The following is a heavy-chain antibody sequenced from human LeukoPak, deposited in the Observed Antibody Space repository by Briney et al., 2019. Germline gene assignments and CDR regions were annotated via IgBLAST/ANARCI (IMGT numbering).Heavy chain of an antibody. CDR2: ISRSGSTL. D-gene: IGHD3-16*02. Sequence: GGSLRLSCAASGFTFSDDYMSWIRQAPGKGLEWVSYISRSGSTLYYADSVKGRFTISRDNAKNSLYLQMNSLRAEDTAFYYCARVDYDYVWGNFRFVDYWGQGTLVTVSS. CDR1: GFTFSDDY. CDR3: ARVDYDYVWGNFRFVDY. J-gene: IGHJ4*02. V-gene: IGHV3-11*01.